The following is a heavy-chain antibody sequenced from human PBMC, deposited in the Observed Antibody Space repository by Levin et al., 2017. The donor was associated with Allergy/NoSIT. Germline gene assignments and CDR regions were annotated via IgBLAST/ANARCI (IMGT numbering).Heavy chain of an antibody. J-gene: IGHJ4*02. V-gene: IGHV3-21*01. CDR1: GFTFSSYS. CDR3: ARVGDRSGWDYYFDY. Sequence: GGSLRLSCAASGFTFSSYSMTWVRQAPGKGLEWVSSLSSNSRYIYYADSVKGRFTISRDNAKNSLYLQMNSLRAEDTAVYYCARVGDRSGWDYYFDYWGQGTLVTVAS. CDR2: LSSNSRYI. D-gene: IGHD6-19*01.